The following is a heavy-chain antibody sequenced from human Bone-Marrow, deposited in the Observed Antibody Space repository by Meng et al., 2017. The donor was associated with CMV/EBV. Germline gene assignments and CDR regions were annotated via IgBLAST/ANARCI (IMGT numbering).Heavy chain of an antibody. D-gene: IGHD3-3*01. V-gene: IGHV3-74*01. CDR1: GFTFSSHW. CDR3: ARVPQPSYDFWSGYYEYFDY. J-gene: IGHJ4*02. CDR2: IRGDGSSI. Sequence: GESLKISCAASGFTFSSHWMHWVRQAPGKGLVWVSRIRGDGSSIAYADSVRGRFTISRDNAKNTLYLQMNSLRAEDTAVYYCARVPQPSYDFWSGYYEYFDYWGQGTLVTVSS.